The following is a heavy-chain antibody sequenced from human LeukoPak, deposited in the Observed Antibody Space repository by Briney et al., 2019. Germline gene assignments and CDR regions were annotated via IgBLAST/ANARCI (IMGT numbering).Heavy chain of an antibody. Sequence: GGSLRLSCAASAFTFSDYSMNWVRQAPGKGLEWISYISGRSSTIYYADSVRGRFTISRDNAKNSMYLQMNSLRAEDTAVYYCARDRLTSGSYFFDYWGQGTPVTVSS. CDR2: ISGRSSTI. V-gene: IGHV3-48*01. J-gene: IGHJ4*02. D-gene: IGHD1-26*01. CDR1: AFTFSDYS. CDR3: ARDRLTSGSYFFDY.